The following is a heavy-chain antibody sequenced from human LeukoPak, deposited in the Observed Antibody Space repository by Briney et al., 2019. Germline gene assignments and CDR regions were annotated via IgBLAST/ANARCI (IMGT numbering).Heavy chain of an antibody. V-gene: IGHV3-53*01. CDR1: GFTVSSNY. Sequence: GGSLRLSYAASGFTVSSNYMSWVRQAPGKGLEWVSVIYPGGETYYADFVKGRFTISRDNSKNTLYLQMNSLRAEDTAAYYCESPISGQSFDIWGQGTMVTVSS. J-gene: IGHJ3*02. CDR3: ESPISGQSFDI. D-gene: IGHD6-19*01. CDR2: IYPGGET.